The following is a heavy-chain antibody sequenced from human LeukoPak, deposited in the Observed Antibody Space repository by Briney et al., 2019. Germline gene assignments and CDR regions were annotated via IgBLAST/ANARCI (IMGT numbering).Heavy chain of an antibody. Sequence: QPGGSLRLSCAASGFTFSSYGMHWVRQAPGKGLEWVAFIRYDGSNKYYADSVKGRFTISRDNSKNTLYLQMNSLRAEDTAVYYCAKDTTHYYDSSANQGGGAFDIWGQGTMVTVSS. D-gene: IGHD3-22*01. CDR1: GFTFSSYG. CDR3: AKDTTHYYDSSANQGGGAFDI. CDR2: IRYDGSNK. J-gene: IGHJ3*02. V-gene: IGHV3-30*02.